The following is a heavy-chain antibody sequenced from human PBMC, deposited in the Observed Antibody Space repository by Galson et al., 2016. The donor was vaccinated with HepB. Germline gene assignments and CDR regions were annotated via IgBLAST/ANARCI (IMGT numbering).Heavy chain of an antibody. CDR1: GFTFSDYY. J-gene: IGHJ6*02. CDR3: ARPSVKHHRPYYHGMDV. V-gene: IGHV3-11*01. Sequence: SLRLSCAASGFTFSDYYMSWIRQAPGRGLEWVSYISRSGSTIYYADSVKGRFTISRDNAKNSLYLQMNSLRAEDTAVDYCARPSVKHHRPYYHGMDVWGQGTTVTVSS. CDR2: ISRSGSTI. D-gene: IGHD1-14*01.